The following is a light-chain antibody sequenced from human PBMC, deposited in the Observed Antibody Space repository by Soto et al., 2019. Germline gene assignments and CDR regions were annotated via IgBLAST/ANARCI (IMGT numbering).Light chain of an antibody. Sequence: DIQMTQSPSRLSASVGDRVTITCQASQSIAYWLAWYQQKPGKAPNLLIYAASTLETGVPSRFSGSGYGTEFTLTIASLQPDDSATYYCQQYNSFSKTVGRGTKVDSK. V-gene: IGKV1-5*01. J-gene: IGKJ1*01. CDR3: QQYNSFSKT. CDR2: AAS. CDR1: QSIAYW.